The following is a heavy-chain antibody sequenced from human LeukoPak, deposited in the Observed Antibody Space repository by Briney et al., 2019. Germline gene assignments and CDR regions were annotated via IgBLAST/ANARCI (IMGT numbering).Heavy chain of an antibody. Sequence: SETLSLTCAVYGGSFSGYYWSWIRQPPGKGLEWIGEINHSGSTNYNPSLKSRVTISVDTSKNQFSLKLSSVTAADTAVYYCAKHTGITGTGDAFDIWGQGTMVTVSS. V-gene: IGHV4-34*01. J-gene: IGHJ3*02. CDR1: GGSFSGYY. CDR2: INHSGST. D-gene: IGHD1-7*01. CDR3: AKHTGITGTGDAFDI.